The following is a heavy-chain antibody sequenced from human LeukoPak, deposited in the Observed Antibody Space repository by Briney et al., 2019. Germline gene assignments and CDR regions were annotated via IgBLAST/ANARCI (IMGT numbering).Heavy chain of an antibody. V-gene: IGHV3-21*04. CDR3: ARDSADYGDYYFDY. CDR2: FGTRSTSV. Sequence: GGSLRLSCTASGFTFSGYSMNWIRQAPGKGLEWVSSFGTRSTSVYHAGSVKGRFAISRDNAKNSLYLQMNSLRAEDTAVYFCARDSADYGDYYFDYWGQGTLVTVSS. J-gene: IGHJ4*02. D-gene: IGHD4-17*01. CDR1: GFTFSGYS.